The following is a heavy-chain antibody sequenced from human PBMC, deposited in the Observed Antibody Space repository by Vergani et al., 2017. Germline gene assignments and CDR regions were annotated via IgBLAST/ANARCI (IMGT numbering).Heavy chain of an antibody. CDR2: INHSGST. CDR3: STKRRTTVSTLRGYYYYYYYMDV. CDR1: GFTVSSNY. J-gene: IGHJ6*03. D-gene: IGHD4-11*01. V-gene: IGHV4-34*08. Sequence: VQLVESGGGLVQPGGSLRLSCAASGFTVSSNYMSWVRQAPGKGLEWIGEINHSGSTSYNPSLKSRVTISVDPSKNQFSLKLSSVTAADPAVYYCSTKRRTTVSTLRGYYYYYYYMDVWGKGTTVTVSS.